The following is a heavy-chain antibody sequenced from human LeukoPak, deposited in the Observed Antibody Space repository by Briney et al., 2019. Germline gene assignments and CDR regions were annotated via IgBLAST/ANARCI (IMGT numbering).Heavy chain of an antibody. V-gene: IGHV4-34*01. D-gene: IGHD1-1*01. CDR3: ARGPTISETGYFDH. Sequence: SETLSLTCAVYGGSFSSYYWSWIRQSPGKGLEWIAEINHRGDTNYNPSVKSRVTISVDTSKNQFSLKVTSLTAADTAVYYCARGPTISETGYFDHWGQGTLATVSS. CDR2: INHRGDT. CDR1: GGSFSSYY. J-gene: IGHJ4*03.